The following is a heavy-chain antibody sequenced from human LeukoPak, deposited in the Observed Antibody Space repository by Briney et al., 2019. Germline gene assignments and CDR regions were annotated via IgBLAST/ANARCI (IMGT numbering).Heavy chain of an antibody. CDR2: INAYNGNT. V-gene: IGHV1-18*01. CDR3: ARDGDYGGNWDY. CDR1: GYTFTSYD. Sequence: ASVKVSCKASGYTFTSYDISWVRQAPGQGLEWMGWINAYNGNTNYAQKFQGRVTMTTDTSTSTGYMELRNLRSDDTAVYYCARDGDYGGNWDYWGQGTLVTVSS. J-gene: IGHJ4*02. D-gene: IGHD4-23*01.